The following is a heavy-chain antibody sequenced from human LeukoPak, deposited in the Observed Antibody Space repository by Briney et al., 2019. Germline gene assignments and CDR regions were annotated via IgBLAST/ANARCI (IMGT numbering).Heavy chain of an antibody. V-gene: IGHV3-23*01. D-gene: IGHD3-10*01. CDR1: GFTFSSSA. CDR2: IYSGGGGST. CDR3: TKPLRGWVYFDC. J-gene: IGHJ4*02. Sequence: GGSLRLSCAASGFTFSSSAMSWVRQAPGKGLQGASVIYSGGGGSTYYADSVKGRFIISRDNYKTTLYLQMNSLRAEDTAVYYCTKPLRGWVYFDCWGQGTLVTVSS.